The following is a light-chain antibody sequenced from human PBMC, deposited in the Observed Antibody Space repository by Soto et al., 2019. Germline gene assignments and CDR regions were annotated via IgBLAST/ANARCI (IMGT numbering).Light chain of an antibody. CDR1: SSDVGSYNL. CDR3: CSYAGSSTFV. J-gene: IGLJ3*02. CDR2: EGN. V-gene: IGLV2-23*03. Sequence: SLTQPASVSGSPGQSITISCTGSSSDVGSYNLVSWYQQHPGKAPKLMIYEGNKRPSGVSNRFSGSKSGNTASLTISGLQAEDEADYYCCSYAGSSTFVFGGGTKLTVL.